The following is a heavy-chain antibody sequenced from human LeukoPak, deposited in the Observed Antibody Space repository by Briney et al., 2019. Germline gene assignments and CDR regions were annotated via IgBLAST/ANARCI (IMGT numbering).Heavy chain of an antibody. V-gene: IGHV3-23*01. CDR2: ISGSGGST. J-gene: IGHJ4*02. CDR1: GFTFSSYV. Sequence: GGSLRLSCTASGFTFSSYVMSWVRQAPGKGLEWVSAISGSGGSTYYADYVKGRFTVSIDNSKNTLYLQMNSLRAEDTAVYYCATTDYGPDYWGQGTLVTVSS. CDR3: ATTDYGPDY. D-gene: IGHD4-17*01.